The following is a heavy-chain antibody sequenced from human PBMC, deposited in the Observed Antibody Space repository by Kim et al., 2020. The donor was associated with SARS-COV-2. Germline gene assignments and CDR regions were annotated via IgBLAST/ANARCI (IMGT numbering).Heavy chain of an antibody. CDR2: ISSSSTYA. J-gene: IGHJ4*02. V-gene: IGHV3-21*01. CDR3: ARNRQVQQVPFDY. D-gene: IGHD6-13*01. CDR1: GFTFSSQT. Sequence: GGSLRLSCAASGFTFSSQTMDWVRQAPGKGLEWVSSISSSSTYAYYTDSVKGRFTISRDNAKNSLYLQMNSLRAEDTAVYYCARNRQVQQVPFDYWGQGTLVTVSS.